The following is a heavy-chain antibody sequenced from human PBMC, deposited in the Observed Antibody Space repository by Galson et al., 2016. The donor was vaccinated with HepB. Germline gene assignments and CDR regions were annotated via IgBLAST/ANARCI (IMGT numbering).Heavy chain of an antibody. Sequence: SVKVSCKASGYTFTSYDINWVRQATGQGLEWMGWMNPNSGNTGYAQKFQGRVTMTRSTSISTAYMELSSLRSEDTAVYYCARLLGLRLVYHYYGMDVWGQGTTVTVSS. J-gene: IGHJ6*02. CDR3: ARLLGLRLVYHYYGMDV. D-gene: IGHD5-12*01. CDR1: GYTFTSYD. V-gene: IGHV1-8*01. CDR2: MNPNSGNT.